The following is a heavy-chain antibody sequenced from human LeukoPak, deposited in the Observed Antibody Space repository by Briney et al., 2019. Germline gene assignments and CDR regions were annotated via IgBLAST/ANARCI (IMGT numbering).Heavy chain of an antibody. CDR1: GGSFSGYY. CDR2: INHSGST. Sequence: SETLSLTCAVYGGSFSGYYWSWIRQPPGKGLEWIGEINHSGSTNYNPSLKSRVTISVDTSKNQFSLTLSSVTAADTAVYYCASHYCSSTSCYFSGWGQGTLVTVSS. CDR3: ASHYCSSTSCYFSG. V-gene: IGHV4-34*01. J-gene: IGHJ4*02. D-gene: IGHD2-2*01.